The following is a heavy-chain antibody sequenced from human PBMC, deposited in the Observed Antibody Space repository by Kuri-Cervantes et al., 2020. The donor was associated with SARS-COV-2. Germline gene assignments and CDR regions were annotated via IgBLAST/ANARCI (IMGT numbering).Heavy chain of an antibody. CDR1: GGAINTYNW. J-gene: IGHJ3*02. CDR3: ARSTPFRRLVVISQGGAFDI. Sequence: GSLRLSCVVSGGAINTYNWWTWVRQSPGKGLQWIGEIFHDGSTKFNPSLSLRGRVTMSLDKSKNQFSLNLTSVTAADTAVYYCARSTPFRRLVVISQGGAFDIWGQGTMVTVSS. D-gene: IGHD3-22*01. CDR2: IFHDGST. V-gene: IGHV4-4*02.